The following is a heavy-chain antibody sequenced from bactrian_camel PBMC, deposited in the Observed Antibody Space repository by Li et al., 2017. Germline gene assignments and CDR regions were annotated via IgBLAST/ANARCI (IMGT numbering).Heavy chain of an antibody. D-gene: IGHD2*01. CDR2: TYTYGHTP. J-gene: IGHJ6*01. CDR3: AADERRVYCSTADVDFDD. V-gene: IGHV3-2*01. CDR1: GYTYFRLC. Sequence: QVQLVESGGGSVQAGGSLRLSCAASGYTYFRLCMAWFRQAPGKEREAVATTYTYGHTPYYADSVKGRFTMSQDNAKKTLYLQMNSLKPEDAAVYYCAADERRVYCSTADVDFDDWGQGTQVTVS.